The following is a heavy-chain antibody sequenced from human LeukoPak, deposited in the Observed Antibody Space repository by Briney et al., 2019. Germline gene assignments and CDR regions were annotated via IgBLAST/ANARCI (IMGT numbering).Heavy chain of an antibody. V-gene: IGHV3-11*01. D-gene: IGHD3-22*01. Sequence: PGGSLRLSCAASGFTFSDYYMSWIRQAPGKGLEWVSYISSSGSTIYYADSVKGRFTISRDNAKNSLYLQMNSLRAEDTAVYYCASEYYYDSSSFDYWGQGTLVTVSS. CDR1: GFTFSDYY. J-gene: IGHJ4*02. CDR2: ISSSGSTI. CDR3: ASEYYYDSSSFDY.